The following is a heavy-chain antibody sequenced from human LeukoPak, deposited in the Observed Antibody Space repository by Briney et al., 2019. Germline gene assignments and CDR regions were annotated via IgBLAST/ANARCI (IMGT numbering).Heavy chain of an antibody. CDR2: IREDGTEK. J-gene: IGHJ4*02. CDR3: ARHVGISF. D-gene: IGHD7-27*01. V-gene: IGHV3-7*01. Sequence: PGGSLRLSCTASGFTFSGAWMTWVRQAPGKGLEWVANIREDGTEKNYVDSVKGRFTISRDNAKNSLFLRMSNLRDDDTAIYYCARHVGISFWGQGTLVTVSS. CDR1: GFTFSGAW.